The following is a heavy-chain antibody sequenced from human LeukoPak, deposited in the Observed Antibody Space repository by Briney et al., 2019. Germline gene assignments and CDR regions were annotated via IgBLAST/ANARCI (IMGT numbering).Heavy chain of an antibody. CDR3: ARDVEGPGSYLFQH. V-gene: IGHV1-69*13. J-gene: IGHJ1*01. Sequence: SVKVSCKASGGTFSSYSISWVRQAPGQGLEWMGWINPIFGTANYAQNFQGRVTITADESTSTAYMELSSLRSEDTDVYYCARDVEGPGSYLFQHWGQGTLVTVSS. CDR2: INPIFGTA. D-gene: IGHD3-10*01. CDR1: GGTFSSYS.